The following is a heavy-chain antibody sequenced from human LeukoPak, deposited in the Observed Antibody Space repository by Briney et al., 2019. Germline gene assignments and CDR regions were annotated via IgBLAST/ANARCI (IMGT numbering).Heavy chain of an antibody. D-gene: IGHD6-19*01. J-gene: IGHJ4*02. CDR1: GFTFSSYA. CDR3: ARAVAGPTPLDY. Sequence: GGSLRLSCAASGFTFSSYAMSWVRQAPGKGLEWVSAISGSGGSTYYADSVKGRFTISRDNSKNTLYLQMNSLGAEDTAVYYCARAVAGPTPLDYWGQGTLVTVSS. V-gene: IGHV3-23*01. CDR2: ISGSGGST.